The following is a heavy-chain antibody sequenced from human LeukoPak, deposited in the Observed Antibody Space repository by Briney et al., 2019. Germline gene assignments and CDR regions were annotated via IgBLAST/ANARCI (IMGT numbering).Heavy chain of an antibody. D-gene: IGHD2/OR15-2a*01. V-gene: IGHV4-39*01. CDR1: GGSISTSAFY. Sequence: KPSETLSLTCTVSGGSISTSAFYWGWIRQPPGKGMEWIGSIYDSGNEFYNPSLKSRVTISADTSKNQFSLKPNSVTAADTAMYYCARQISDYYYYYMDVWGEGITVTVSS. CDR3: ARQISDYYYYYMDV. J-gene: IGHJ6*03. CDR2: IYDSGNE.